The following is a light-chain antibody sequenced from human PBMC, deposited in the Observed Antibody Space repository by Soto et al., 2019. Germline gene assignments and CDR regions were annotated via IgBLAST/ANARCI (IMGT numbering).Light chain of an antibody. V-gene: IGKV3-20*01. Sequence: EIVLTQSPGTLSLSPGERATLSCRASRSVSSSYLAWYQQKPGQAPRLLIYGASSRATGIPDRFSGSGSGTDFTLTISRLEPEDFAVYYCQQGSTFGQGTKLEIK. CDR1: RSVSSSY. J-gene: IGKJ2*01. CDR2: GAS. CDR3: QQGST.